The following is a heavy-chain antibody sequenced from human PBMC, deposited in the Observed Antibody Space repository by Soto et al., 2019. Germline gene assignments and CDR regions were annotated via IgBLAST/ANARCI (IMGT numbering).Heavy chain of an antibody. D-gene: IGHD1-26*01. CDR3: ARGERSYYFDY. CDR1: GYTFTSYD. Sequence: ASVKVSSNASGYTFTSYDSNWVRQATGQGLEWMGWMNPNSGNTGYAQKFQGRVTMTRNTSISTAYMELSSLRSEDTAVYYCARGERSYYFDYWGQGTLVYVSS. CDR2: MNPNSGNT. J-gene: IGHJ4*02. V-gene: IGHV1-8*01.